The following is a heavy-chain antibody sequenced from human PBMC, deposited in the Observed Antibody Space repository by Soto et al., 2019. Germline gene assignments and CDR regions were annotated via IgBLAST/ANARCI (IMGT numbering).Heavy chain of an antibody. Sequence: SQTLSLTCAISGDSASSNSAAWNWIRQSPSRGLEWLGRTYYRSKWYNDYAVSVKSRITINPDTSKNQFSLQLNSVTPEDTAVYYCASIYDSSGYYYGNNWFEPWGQGTLVTVSS. CDR3: ASIYDSSGYYYGNNWFEP. D-gene: IGHD3-22*01. CDR1: GDSASSNSAA. CDR2: TYYRSKWYN. J-gene: IGHJ5*02. V-gene: IGHV6-1*01.